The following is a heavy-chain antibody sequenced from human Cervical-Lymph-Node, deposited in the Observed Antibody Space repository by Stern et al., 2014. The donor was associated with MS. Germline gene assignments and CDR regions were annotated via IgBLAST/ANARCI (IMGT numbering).Heavy chain of an antibody. CDR1: GFTFSLYD. D-gene: IGHD3-22*01. CDR2: ISYDGDNK. CDR3: AKDPRIYDSSGYLDA. V-gene: IGHV3-30*18. Sequence: VQLEESGGGVVQPGRSLRLSCAASGFTFSLYDMHWVRQAPGKGLEWVAVISYDGDNKFYTDSVKGRFTISRDSSKSTLYLQLNSRRPEDTAIYYCAKDPRIYDSSGYLDAWGQGTLVTVSS. J-gene: IGHJ5*02.